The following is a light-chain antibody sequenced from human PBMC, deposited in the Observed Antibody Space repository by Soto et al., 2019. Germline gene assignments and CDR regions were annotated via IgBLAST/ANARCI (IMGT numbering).Light chain of an antibody. CDR3: QQYYSYPLT. V-gene: IGKV1-39*01. J-gene: IGKJ4*01. CDR1: QSISTY. Sequence: QMTQSPSSLSASVGDRVTITCRASQSISTYLNWYQHKPGKAPKVLINGASRLHTGVPSRFSGSGSGTDFTLTISSLQSEDFATYYRQQYYSYPLTFGGGTKVDIK. CDR2: GAS.